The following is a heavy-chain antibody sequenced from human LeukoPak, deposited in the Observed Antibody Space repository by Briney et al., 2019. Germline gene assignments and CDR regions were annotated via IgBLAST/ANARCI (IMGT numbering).Heavy chain of an antibody. J-gene: IGHJ6*03. CDR2: IYYSGST. V-gene: IGHV4-39*07. CDR3: ARIGVVVPAATGYMDV. D-gene: IGHD2-2*01. CDR1: GGSIGSSSYY. Sequence: SETLSLTCTVSGGSIGSSSYYWGWIRQPPGKGLEWIGSIYYSGSTYYNPSLKSRVTISVDTSKNQFSLKLSSVTAADTAVYYCARIGVVVPAATGYMDVWGKGTTVTVSS.